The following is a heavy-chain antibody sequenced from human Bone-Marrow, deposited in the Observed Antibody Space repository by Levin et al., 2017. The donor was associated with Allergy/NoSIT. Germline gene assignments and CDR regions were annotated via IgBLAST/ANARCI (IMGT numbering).Heavy chain of an antibody. CDR2: VYFSGST. Sequence: PSETLSLTCNVSNGSINGYFWTWIRQPPGKGLEWIGNVYFSGSTRYNPSLKSRVTISVHTSKSQFSLRLSSVTAADTAMYYCARAGVSSVRGVYYGMAVWGPGTTVTVSS. V-gene: IGHV4-59*01. CDR3: ARAGVSSVRGVYYGMAV. D-gene: IGHD6-19*01. J-gene: IGHJ6*02. CDR1: NGSINGYF.